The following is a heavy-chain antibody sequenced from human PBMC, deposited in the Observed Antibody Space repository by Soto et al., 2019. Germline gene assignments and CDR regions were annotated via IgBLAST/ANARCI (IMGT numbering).Heavy chain of an antibody. CDR2: IWYDGSNK. V-gene: IGHV3-33*01. Sequence: GGSLRLSCAASGFTFSSYGMHWVRQAPGKGLEWVAVIWYDGSNKYYADSVKGRFTISRDNSKNTLYLQMNSLRAEDTAVYYCARGIAAALGTDFYYMDVWGKGTTVTVSS. J-gene: IGHJ6*03. CDR1: GFTFSSYG. D-gene: IGHD6-13*01. CDR3: ARGIAAALGTDFYYMDV.